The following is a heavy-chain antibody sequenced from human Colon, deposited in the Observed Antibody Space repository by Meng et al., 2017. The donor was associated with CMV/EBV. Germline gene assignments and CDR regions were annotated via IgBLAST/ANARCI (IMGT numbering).Heavy chain of an antibody. CDR2: IRHDGNTQ. Sequence: GGSLRLSCVASGFPMRSFGMHWVRQAPGRGLEWLASIRHDGNTQHYSDSLRGRFTVSRDNSKNTLYLQLDSLRVDDTAVYYCAKEGVEIEPFFDYWGQGTLVTVSS. J-gene: IGHJ4*02. CDR1: GFPMRSFG. CDR3: AKEGVEIEPFFDY. V-gene: IGHV3-30*02. D-gene: IGHD1-1*01.